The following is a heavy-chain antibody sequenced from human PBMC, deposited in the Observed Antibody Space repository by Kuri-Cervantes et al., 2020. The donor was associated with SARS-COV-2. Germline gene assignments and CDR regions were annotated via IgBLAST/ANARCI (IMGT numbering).Heavy chain of an antibody. CDR3: ARDNLIAAAGYNWFDP. V-gene: IGHV3-30*01. CDR1: GFTFSGFS. Sequence: LSLTCAASGFTFSGFSLHWVRQAPGKGLEWVAVISHDGSNKYYADSVKGRFTISRDNSKNTLYLQMNSLRAEDTAVYYCARDNLIAAAGYNWFDPWGQGTLVTVSS. D-gene: IGHD6-13*01. J-gene: IGHJ5*02. CDR2: ISHDGSNK.